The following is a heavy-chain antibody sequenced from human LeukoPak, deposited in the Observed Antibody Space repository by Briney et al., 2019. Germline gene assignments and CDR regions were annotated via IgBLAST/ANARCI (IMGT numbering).Heavy chain of an antibody. D-gene: IGHD3-3*01. CDR3: ARSITMFGVVWDAFDI. CDR2: IYYSGST. J-gene: IGHJ3*02. CDR1: GGSVSSTSYY. V-gene: IGHV4-39*01. Sequence: SETLSLTCTVSGGSVSSTSYYWGWIRQPPGKGLEWIGSIYYSGSTYYNPSLKSRVTISAETSKNQFSLKLSSVTAADTAVYYSARSITMFGVVWDAFDIWGQGTMVTVSS.